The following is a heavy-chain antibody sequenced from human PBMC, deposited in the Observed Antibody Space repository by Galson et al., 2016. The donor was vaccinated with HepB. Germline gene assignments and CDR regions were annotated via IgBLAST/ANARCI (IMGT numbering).Heavy chain of an antibody. CDR3: STSRPRGEKPYYSYYYFYFMFV. Sequence: SLRLSCAASGFTFTNTWMNWVRQAPGKGLEWIGRIKSRTDGGTTDYAAPVKGRFTISRDDSKNTLYLQMNRLKTEDTAVYYCSTSRPRGEKPYYSYYYFYFMFVWGQGTTATVSS. D-gene: IGHD3-10*01. CDR2: IKSRTDGGTT. CDR1: GFTFTNTW. J-gene: IGHJ6*02. V-gene: IGHV3-15*01.